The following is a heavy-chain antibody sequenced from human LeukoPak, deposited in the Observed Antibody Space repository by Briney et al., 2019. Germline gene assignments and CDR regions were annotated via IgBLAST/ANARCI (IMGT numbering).Heavy chain of an antibody. CDR1: GGSISSYY. CDR3: ARGGYSYGLVY. V-gene: IGHV4-59*01. CDR2: IYYSGST. Sequence: SETLSLTCAVSGGSISSYYWSWIRQPPAKGLEWIGYIYYSGSTNYNPSLKSRVTISVDTSKNQFSLKLRCVTAADAAVYYCARGGYSYGLVYWGQGTLVTVSS. J-gene: IGHJ4*02. D-gene: IGHD5-18*01.